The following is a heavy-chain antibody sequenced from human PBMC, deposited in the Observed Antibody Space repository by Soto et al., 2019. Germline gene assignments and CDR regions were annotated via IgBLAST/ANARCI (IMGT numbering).Heavy chain of an antibody. Sequence: GGSLRLSCAASGFTFSSYSMNWVRQAPGKGLEWVSYISSSSSTIYYADSVKGRFTISRDNAKNSLYLQMNSLRDEDTAVYYCARDSHYDFWSGYYYYGMDVWGQGTTVTVSS. CDR3: ARDSHYDFWSGYYYYGMDV. CDR1: GFTFSSYS. J-gene: IGHJ6*02. D-gene: IGHD3-3*01. CDR2: ISSSSSTI. V-gene: IGHV3-48*02.